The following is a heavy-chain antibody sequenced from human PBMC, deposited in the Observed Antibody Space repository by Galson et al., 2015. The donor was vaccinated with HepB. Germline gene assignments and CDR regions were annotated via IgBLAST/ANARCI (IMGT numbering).Heavy chain of an antibody. Sequence: SVKVSCKASGGTFSSYAISWVRQAPGQGLEWMGGIIPIFGTANYAQKFQGRVTITADESTSTAYMELSSLRSEDTAVYYCARRWFGELSSFYYGMDVSGQGTTVTVSS. J-gene: IGHJ6*02. CDR3: ARRWFGELSSFYYGMDV. CDR1: GGTFSSYA. CDR2: IIPIFGTA. D-gene: IGHD3-10*01. V-gene: IGHV1-69*13.